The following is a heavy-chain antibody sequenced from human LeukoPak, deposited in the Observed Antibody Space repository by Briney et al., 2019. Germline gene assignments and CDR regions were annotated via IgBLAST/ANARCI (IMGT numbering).Heavy chain of an antibody. J-gene: IGHJ6*04. V-gene: IGHV4-31*03. D-gene: IGHD2-15*01. CDR3: ARDVERYCSGGSCYANYYYGMDV. CDR1: GGSLSSGGYY. CDR2: IYYSVST. Sequence: PSETLSLTCTVSGGSLSSGGYYWSWIRQHPGKGLEWIGYIYYSVSTFDNPSLKSRVTISVDTSKNKFSLKLSSVTAAETAVYYCARDVERYCSGGSCYANYYYGMDVWGEGTKVTVSS.